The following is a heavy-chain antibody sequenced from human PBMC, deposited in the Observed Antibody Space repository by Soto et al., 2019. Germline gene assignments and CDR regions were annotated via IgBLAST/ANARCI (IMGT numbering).Heavy chain of an antibody. V-gene: IGHV3-7*05. D-gene: IGHD2-21*01. CDR3: ARAPQVITPHYGMDV. Sequence: EVQLVESGGGLVKPGGSLRLSCEVSGFAFSSYWMNWVRQAPGKGLEWVASISEDGSEEYYVDSVKGRFTISRDSSLSLQMNSLRVEDTAVYYWARAPQVITPHYGMDVSGQGTTVIVSS. J-gene: IGHJ6*02. CDR2: ISEDGSEE. CDR1: GFAFSSYW.